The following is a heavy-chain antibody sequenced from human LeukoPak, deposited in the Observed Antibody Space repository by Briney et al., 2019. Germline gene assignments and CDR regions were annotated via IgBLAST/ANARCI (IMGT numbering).Heavy chain of an antibody. CDR3: ARGLGAATKAGDY. CDR1: GGTFSSYT. Sequence: SVKVSCKASGGTFSSYTISWVRQAPGQGLEWMGRIIPIFGTANYAQKFQGRVTITTDESTSTAYMELSSLRSEDTAVYYCARGLGAATKAGDYWGQGTLVTVSS. D-gene: IGHD2-15*01. J-gene: IGHJ4*02. V-gene: IGHV1-69*05. CDR2: IIPIFGTA.